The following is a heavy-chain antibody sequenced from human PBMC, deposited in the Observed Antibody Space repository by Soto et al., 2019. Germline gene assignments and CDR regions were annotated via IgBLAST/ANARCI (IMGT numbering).Heavy chain of an antibody. J-gene: IGHJ1*01. CDR1: GYILSNYG. V-gene: IGHV1-18*01. D-gene: IGHD6-13*01. CDR2: ISTYNANT. Sequence: AAVKVSCKASGYILSNYGISWVRQAPGQGLEWMGWISTYNANTYYAQKFQGRVTMTTDTSTSTAYMELRSLRSDDTAVFYCARERDGSSWSSAESLQYWGQGTLVNFS. CDR3: ARERDGSSWSSAESLQY.